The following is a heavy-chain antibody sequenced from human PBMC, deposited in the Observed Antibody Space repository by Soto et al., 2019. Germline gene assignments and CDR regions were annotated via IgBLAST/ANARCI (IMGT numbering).Heavy chain of an antibody. D-gene: IGHD6-19*01. Sequence: GSLRLSCSASGFTFSSYAMHWVRQAPGKGLEYVSAIKNSGSSTNYADSVKGRFTVSRDNSKNTLYLQMNSLRAEDTAVYYCAKEAVAGSYYYGMDVWGQGTTVTVSS. CDR2: IKNSGSST. CDR1: GFTFSSYA. J-gene: IGHJ6*02. CDR3: AKEAVAGSYYYGMDV. V-gene: IGHV3-64*04.